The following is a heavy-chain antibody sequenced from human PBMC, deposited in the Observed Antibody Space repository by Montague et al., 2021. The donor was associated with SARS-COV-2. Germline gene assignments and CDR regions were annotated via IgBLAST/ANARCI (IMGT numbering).Heavy chain of an antibody. CDR2: IYYGGST. CDR1: GGSISSSSYY. CDR3: ARAFTDWLRYYGMDV. Sequence: SETLSLTCTVSGGSISSSSYYWGWIRQPPGKGLEWIGSIYYGGSTXYNPSLKSRVTISVDTSKNQFSLKLSSVTAADTAVYYCARAFTDWLRYYGMDVWGQGTTVTVSS. J-gene: IGHJ6*02. D-gene: IGHD3-9*01. V-gene: IGHV4-39*01.